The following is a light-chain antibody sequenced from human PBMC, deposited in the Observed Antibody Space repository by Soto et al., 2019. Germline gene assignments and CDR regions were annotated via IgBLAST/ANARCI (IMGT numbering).Light chain of an antibody. J-gene: IGLJ2*01. CDR1: SPNIGNNY. Sequence: QSVLTQPPSVSAAPGQKVTISCSGSSPNIGNNYVSWYQHLPGTAPKLLIYDNNKRPSGIPDRFSGSKSGTSATLGITGLQTGDEADYYCGTWDSSLSAVVFGGGTKVTVL. CDR3: GTWDSSLSAVV. V-gene: IGLV1-51*01. CDR2: DNN.